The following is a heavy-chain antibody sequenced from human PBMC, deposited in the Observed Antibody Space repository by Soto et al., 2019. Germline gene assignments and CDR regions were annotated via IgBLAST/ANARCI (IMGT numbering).Heavy chain of an antibody. J-gene: IGHJ1*01. Sequence: SETLSLTCTVSGGSISSDNYYWSWIRQAPGMGLEWIGYIHSSGSIYYNPSLKSRATMSIDTARNQFSLKVSSVTVADTAVYYGARDLHGQHDDNSCPDPRPGGGQGTLVTVSS. V-gene: IGHV4-30-4*01. CDR3: ARDLHGQHDDNSCPDPRPG. CDR1: GGSISSDNYY. D-gene: IGHD3-22*01. CDR2: IHSSGSI.